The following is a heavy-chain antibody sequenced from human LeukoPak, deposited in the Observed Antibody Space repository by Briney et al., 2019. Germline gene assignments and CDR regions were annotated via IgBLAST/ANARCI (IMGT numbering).Heavy chain of an antibody. CDR1: GFTFGDHG. Sequence: GGSLRLSCATSGFTFGDHGVSWFRQAPGKGPEWISFIKTKTYGGTTEYAASVKGRFTISRDDSTGIAYLQMDSLKHEDTAMYYCSRGVIVGAAYFDYWGQGTLVTVSS. V-gene: IGHV3-49*03. J-gene: IGHJ4*02. D-gene: IGHD1-26*01. CDR3: SRGVIVGAAYFDY. CDR2: IKTKTYGGTT.